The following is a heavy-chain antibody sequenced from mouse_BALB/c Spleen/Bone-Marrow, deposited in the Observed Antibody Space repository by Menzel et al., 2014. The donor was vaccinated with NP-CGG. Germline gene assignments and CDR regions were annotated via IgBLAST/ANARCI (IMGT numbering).Heavy chain of an antibody. CDR2: IDPANGNT. Sequence: VQLQQPGAELVKPGASVKLSCTASGFNIKDTYMHWVKQRPEQGLEWIGRIDPANGNTKYDPKFQGKATITADTSSNTAYLQLSSLTSEDTAVYYCALYDDYDVGYWGQGTTLTVSS. V-gene: IGHV14-3*02. J-gene: IGHJ2*01. CDR1: GFNIKDTY. CDR3: ALYDDYDVGY. D-gene: IGHD2-4*01.